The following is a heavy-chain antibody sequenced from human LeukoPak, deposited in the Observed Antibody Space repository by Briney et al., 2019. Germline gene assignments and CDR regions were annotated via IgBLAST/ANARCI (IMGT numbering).Heavy chain of an antibody. CDR2: IYYSGST. V-gene: IGHV4-59*01. D-gene: IGHD3-22*01. Sequence: SETLSLTCAVYGGSFSGYYWSWIRQPPGKGLEWIGYIYYSGSTNYNPSLKSRVTISVDTSKNQFSLKLSSVTAADTAVYYCARDRDYYDSSGYRYAFDIWGQGTMVTVSS. J-gene: IGHJ3*02. CDR1: GGSFSGYY. CDR3: ARDRDYYDSSGYRYAFDI.